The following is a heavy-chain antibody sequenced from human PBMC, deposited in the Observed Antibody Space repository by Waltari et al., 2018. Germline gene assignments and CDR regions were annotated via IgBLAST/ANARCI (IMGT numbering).Heavy chain of an antibody. Sequence: QVQLVQSGAEVKKPGASVKVSCKASGYTFTSYAMHWVRQAPGQRLEWMGWINAGNGTTKYSQKFQGRFTITRETSASTAYMELTSLRSEDTAVYYFARSSGSSAPFGFDSWGQGTLVTVSS. J-gene: IGHJ4*02. D-gene: IGHD1-26*01. CDR3: ARSSGSSAPFGFDS. CDR1: GYTFTSYA. V-gene: IGHV1-3*01. CDR2: INAGNGTT.